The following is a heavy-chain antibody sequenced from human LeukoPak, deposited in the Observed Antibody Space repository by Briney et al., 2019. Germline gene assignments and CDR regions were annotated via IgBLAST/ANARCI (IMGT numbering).Heavy chain of an antibody. J-gene: IGHJ4*02. Sequence: GGSLRLSCAASGFTFNRLAMGWVRQAPGKGLEWVSGISGSGGSTYYADSVKGRFTISRDNSKNTLYLQMNSLRAEDTAVYYCAKDRPSTHALDYWGQGTLVTVSS. V-gene: IGHV3-23*01. CDR1: GFTFNRLA. CDR3: AKDRPSTHALDY. D-gene: IGHD1-1*01. CDR2: ISGSGGST.